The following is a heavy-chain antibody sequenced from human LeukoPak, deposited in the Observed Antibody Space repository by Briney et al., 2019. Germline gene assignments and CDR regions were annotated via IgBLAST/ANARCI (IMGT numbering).Heavy chain of an antibody. CDR1: GFTFSSYG. CDR3: AKVYSGWSGDGAFDI. J-gene: IGHJ3*02. CDR2: IRYDGSNK. V-gene: IGHV3-30*02. D-gene: IGHD6-19*01. Sequence: GGSLRHSCAASGFTFSSYGMHWVRQAPGKGLEWVAFIRYDGSNKYYADSVKGRFTISRDNSKNTLYLQMNSLRAEVTAVYYCAKVYSGWSGDGAFDIWGQGTMVTVSS.